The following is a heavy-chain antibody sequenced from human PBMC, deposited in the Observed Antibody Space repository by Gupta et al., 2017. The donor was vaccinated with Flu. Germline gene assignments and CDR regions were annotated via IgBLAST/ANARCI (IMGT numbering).Heavy chain of an antibody. CDR3: AKDRVRRSSGYGMDV. CDR1: GFTFSTYG. Sequence: QVQLVESGGGVVQPGRSLRLSCAASGFTFSTYGMYWVRQAPGKGLEWVSIISYDGSVNNYAGSVKGRFTISRDNSRNTLFLEMNSLTTEDTAVYYCAKDRVRRSSGYGMDVWGQGTTVTVSS. D-gene: IGHD6-25*01. J-gene: IGHJ6*02. V-gene: IGHV3-30*18. CDR2: ISYDGSVN.